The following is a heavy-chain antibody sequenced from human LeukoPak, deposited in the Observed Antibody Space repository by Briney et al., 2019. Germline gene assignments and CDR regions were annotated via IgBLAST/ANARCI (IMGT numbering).Heavy chain of an antibody. V-gene: IGHV3-7*01. Sequence: GGSLRLFCAASAFTFNTYWMSGVPEAPGRGREGGANIKEDGSEIIYVDSVKGRFTISRDNDQNSLYLQMNSLRVEDTAVYYCARDRGYSSFDYWGQGTLVTASS. CDR2: IKEDGSEI. D-gene: IGHD4-23*01. CDR3: ARDRGYSSFDY. J-gene: IGHJ4*02. CDR1: AFTFNTYW.